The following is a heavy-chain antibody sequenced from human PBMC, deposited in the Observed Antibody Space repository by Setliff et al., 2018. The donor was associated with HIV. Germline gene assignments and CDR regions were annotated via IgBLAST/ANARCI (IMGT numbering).Heavy chain of an antibody. Sequence: PGGSLRLSCAASGFKFSSYDMNWVRQAPGKGLEWISYIRSSGSPIYYADSVKGRFTISRDNAKNSLYLQMSSLGVEDTAVYYCARSVRDSAYRPTDYWGQGTQVTVSS. CDR2: IRSSGSPI. D-gene: IGHD3-22*01. CDR1: GFKFSSYD. CDR3: ARSVRDSAYRPTDY. V-gene: IGHV3-48*03. J-gene: IGHJ4*02.